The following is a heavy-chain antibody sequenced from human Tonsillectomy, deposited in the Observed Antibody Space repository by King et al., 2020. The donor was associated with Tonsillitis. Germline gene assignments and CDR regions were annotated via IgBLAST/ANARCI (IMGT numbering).Heavy chain of an antibody. J-gene: IGHJ4*02. V-gene: IGHV3-49*03. D-gene: IGHD5-24*01. CDR2: IRSKAYGGTT. CDR3: TSDGYTPRFDY. Sequence: QLVQSGGGLVQPGRSLRLSCTASGFTFGDYAMSWFRQAPGKGLEWVGFIRSKAYGGTTEYAATVKGRFTIARDDSKSIAYLQMNSLKTDDTAVYYCTSDGYTPRFDYWGQGTLVTVSS. CDR1: GFTFGDYA.